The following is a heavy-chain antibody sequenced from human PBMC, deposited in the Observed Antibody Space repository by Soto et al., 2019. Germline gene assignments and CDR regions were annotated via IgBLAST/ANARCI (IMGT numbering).Heavy chain of an antibody. V-gene: IGHV3-15*07. D-gene: IGHD7-27*01. CDR3: TTDWGYYYYYGMDV. CDR1: GFTFSNVW. Sequence: PGGSLRLSCAASGFTFSNVWMNWVRQAPGKGLEWVGRIKSKTDGGTTDYAAPVKGRFTISRDDSKNTLYLQMNSLKTEDTAVYYCTTDWGYYYYYGMDVWGQGTTVTVSS. CDR2: IKSKTDGGTT. J-gene: IGHJ6*02.